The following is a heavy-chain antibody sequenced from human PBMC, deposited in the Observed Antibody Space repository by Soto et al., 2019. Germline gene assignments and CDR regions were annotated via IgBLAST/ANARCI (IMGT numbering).Heavy chain of an antibody. J-gene: IGHJ4*02. V-gene: IGHV5-51*03. CDR3: ARPGPSYSGSYSCDF. Sequence: EVQLVQSGAEVKKPGESLKISCKGSGYSFTSYWIGWVRQMPGKGLEWMGIIYPGDSDTRYSPSFQGQVTIPADKSISTAYRQWSGLKASSTAMYYGARPGPSYSGSYSCDFCGRGSLVTVSS. CDR2: IYPGDSDT. CDR1: GYSFTSYW. D-gene: IGHD1-26*01.